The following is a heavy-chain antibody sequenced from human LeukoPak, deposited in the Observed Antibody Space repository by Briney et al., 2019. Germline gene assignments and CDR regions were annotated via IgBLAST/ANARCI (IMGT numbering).Heavy chain of an antibody. CDR2: IHGDGDNI. CDR3: ARARVGVPTDL. J-gene: IGHJ5*02. V-gene: IGHV3-74*01. Sequence: GGSLRLSCAASGFPFSIYAMYWVRQAPGKGLVWVARIHGDGDNISYADSVRGRFTISRDNAKDTLFLHMNSLRPEDTAVYYCARARVGVPTDLWGQGTLVTVSS. D-gene: IGHD1-26*01. CDR1: GFPFSIYA.